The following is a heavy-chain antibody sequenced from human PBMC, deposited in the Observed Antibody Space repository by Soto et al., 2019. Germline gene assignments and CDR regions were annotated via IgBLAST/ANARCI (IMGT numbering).Heavy chain of an antibody. CDR3: ARERSAAGTGWFDP. CDR2: MNPNSGNT. Sequence: QVQLVQSGAEVKKPGASVKVSCKASGYTFTSYDINWVRQATGQGLEWMGWMNPNSGNTGYAQKFQGRVTMTRNTSISTAYMDLSILRSEATAVYYWARERSAAGTGWFDPWGQGTLVTVSS. D-gene: IGHD6-13*01. V-gene: IGHV1-8*01. J-gene: IGHJ5*02. CDR1: GYTFTSYD.